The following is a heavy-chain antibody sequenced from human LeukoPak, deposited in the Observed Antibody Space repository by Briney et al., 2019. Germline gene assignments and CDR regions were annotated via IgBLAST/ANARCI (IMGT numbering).Heavy chain of an antibody. D-gene: IGHD3-3*01. CDR1: GGSFSGYY. J-gene: IGHJ4*02. CDR2: INHGGST. Sequence: SETLSLTCAVYGGSFSGYYWSWIRQPPGKGLEWIGEINHGGSTNYNPSLKSRVTISVDTSKNQFSLKLSSVTAADTAVYYCARIRFGVVIRRPYYFDYWGQGTLVTVSS. CDR3: ARIRFGVVIRRPYYFDY. V-gene: IGHV4-34*01.